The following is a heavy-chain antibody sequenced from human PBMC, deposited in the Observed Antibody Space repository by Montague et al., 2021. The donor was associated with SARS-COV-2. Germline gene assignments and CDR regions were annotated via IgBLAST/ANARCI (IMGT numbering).Heavy chain of an antibody. CDR3: ARGSYGSGSYRAFDI. CDR1: GDSFNSSNYY. D-gene: IGHD3-10*01. CDR2: SYYSATT. J-gene: IGHJ3*02. Sequence: SETLSLTCTVSGDSFNSSNYYCAWLRPPPGQGLEWFVSSYYSATTYANPSLRIQVTMYVYTAKTQLSLKMITVTAADTAVYYCARGSYGSGSYRAFDIWSQGTVVAVSA. V-gene: IGHV4-39*01.